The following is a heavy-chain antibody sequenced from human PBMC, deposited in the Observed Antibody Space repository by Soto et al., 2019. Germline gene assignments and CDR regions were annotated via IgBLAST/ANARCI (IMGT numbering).Heavy chain of an antibody. CDR3: ARPHYDSIGYYDY. V-gene: IGHV4-38-2*01. CDR2: IYHSGST. D-gene: IGHD3-22*01. CDR1: CYSISSGYY. J-gene: IGHJ4*02. Sequence: SETLSLTCAVSCYSISSGYYWGWIRHPPGKGLEWIGSIYHSGSTYYNPSIKSRVTISVDTYKNQFSLKLSSVTAADTAVYYCARPHYDSIGYYDYWGQGPLVTVSS.